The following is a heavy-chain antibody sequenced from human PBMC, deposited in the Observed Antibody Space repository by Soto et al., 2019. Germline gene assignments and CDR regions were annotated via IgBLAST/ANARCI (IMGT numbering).Heavy chain of an antibody. CDR2: ISYDGSNK. CDR3: AREGGEEGLIEQWLFPFDY. J-gene: IGHJ4*02. Sequence: GGSLRLSCAASGFTFSSYAMHWVRQAPGKGLEWVAVISYDGSNKYYADSVKGRFTISRDNSKNTLYLQMNSLRAEDTAVYYCAREGGEEGLIEQWLFPFDYWGQGTLVTVSS. D-gene: IGHD6-19*01. V-gene: IGHV3-30-3*01. CDR1: GFTFSSYA.